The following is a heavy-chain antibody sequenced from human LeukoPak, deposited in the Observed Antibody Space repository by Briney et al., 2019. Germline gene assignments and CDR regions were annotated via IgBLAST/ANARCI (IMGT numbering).Heavy chain of an antibody. CDR2: IYYSGST. CDR3: ARESYYYESSGYYPYYFDY. D-gene: IGHD3-22*01. Sequence: SETLSLTCTVSGDSISSYYWSWIRQPPGKGLEWIGYIYYSGSTNYNPSLKSRVTISVDTSKNQFSLRLSSVTAADTDVYYCARESYYYESSGYYPYYFDYWGQGTLVTVSS. CDR1: GDSISSYY. J-gene: IGHJ4*02. V-gene: IGHV4-59*01.